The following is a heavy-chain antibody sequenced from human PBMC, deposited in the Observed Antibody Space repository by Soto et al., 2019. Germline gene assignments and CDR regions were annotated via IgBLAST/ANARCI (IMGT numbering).Heavy chain of an antibody. D-gene: IGHD6-13*01. Sequence: SETLSLTCTVSGGSISSYYWSWIRQPPGKGLEWIGYIYYSGSTNYNPSLKSRVTISVDTSKNQFSLKLSSVTAEDTAVYYCARSSNSIAAAGTGFDYWGQGTLVTVSS. CDR1: GGSISSYY. V-gene: IGHV4-59*01. CDR2: IYYSGST. J-gene: IGHJ4*02. CDR3: ARSSNSIAAAGTGFDY.